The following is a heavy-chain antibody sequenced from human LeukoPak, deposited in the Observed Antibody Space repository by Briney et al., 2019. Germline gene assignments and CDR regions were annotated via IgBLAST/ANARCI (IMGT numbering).Heavy chain of an antibody. V-gene: IGHV1-69*13. CDR1: GGTFSSHA. D-gene: IGHD5-18*01. CDR3: ARRKQLWLGIFDY. Sequence: SVTVSCKASGGTFSSHAISWVRQAPGQGLEWMGGIIPIFGTANYAQKFQGRVTITADESTSTAYMELSSLRSEDTAVYYCARRKQLWLGIFDYWGQGTLVTVSS. J-gene: IGHJ4*02. CDR2: IIPIFGTA.